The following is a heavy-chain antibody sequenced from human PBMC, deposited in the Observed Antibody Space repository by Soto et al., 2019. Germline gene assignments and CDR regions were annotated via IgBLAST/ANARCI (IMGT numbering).Heavy chain of an antibody. V-gene: IGHV1-46*01. CDR1: GYTFTSYY. Sequence: ASVKVSCKASGYTFTSYYMHWVRQAPGQGLEWMGIINPSGGSTSYAQKFQGRVTMTRDTSTSTVYMELSSLRSEDTAVYYCARATIAYCGGDCYSFGYWGQGTLVTVSS. D-gene: IGHD2-21*02. CDR3: ARATIAYCGGDCYSFGY. J-gene: IGHJ4*02. CDR2: INPSGGST.